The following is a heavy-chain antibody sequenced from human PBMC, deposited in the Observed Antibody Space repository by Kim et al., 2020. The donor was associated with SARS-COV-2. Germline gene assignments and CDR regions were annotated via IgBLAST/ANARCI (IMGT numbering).Heavy chain of an antibody. CDR1: GFTFSSYW. CDR2: IRQMGGGK. CDR3: WGGPAGAY. D-gene: IGHD3-16*01. J-gene: IGHJ4*02. V-gene: IGHV3-7*01. Sequence: GGSLRLSCAASGFTFSSYWMTWVRRGLGKGREGVAKIRQMGGGKYYWDSVKGGFTISRENAKNSFYRKMTSRRAEARAVYNCWGGPAGAYWGRGT.